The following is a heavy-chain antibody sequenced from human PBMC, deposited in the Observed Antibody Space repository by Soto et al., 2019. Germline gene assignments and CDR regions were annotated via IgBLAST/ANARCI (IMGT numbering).Heavy chain of an antibody. D-gene: IGHD2-21*01. CDR2: ISSSSSTI. CDR3: AGIPGSEADDAFDI. V-gene: IGHV3-48*01. CDR1: GFTFSSYS. Sequence: EVQLVESGGGLVQPGGSLRLSCAASGFTFSSYSMNWVRQAPGKGLEWVSYISSSSSTIYYADSVKGRFTISRDNAKNSLYLQMNSLRAEDTAVYYCAGIPGSEADDAFDIWGQGTMVTVSS. J-gene: IGHJ3*02.